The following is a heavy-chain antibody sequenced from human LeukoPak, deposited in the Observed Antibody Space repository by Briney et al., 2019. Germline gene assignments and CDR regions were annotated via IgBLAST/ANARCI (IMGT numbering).Heavy chain of an antibody. J-gene: IGHJ4*02. Sequence: GGSLRLSCAASGFTFSSYTMNWVRQAPGKGLEWVSSISGSGGSTYYADSVKGRFTISRDNSKNTLSLQMNSLRAEDTAVYYCAKRSVPMGYWGQGTLVPVSS. D-gene: IGHD3-3*01. CDR3: AKRSVPMGY. V-gene: IGHV3-23*01. CDR2: ISGSGGST. CDR1: GFTFSSYT.